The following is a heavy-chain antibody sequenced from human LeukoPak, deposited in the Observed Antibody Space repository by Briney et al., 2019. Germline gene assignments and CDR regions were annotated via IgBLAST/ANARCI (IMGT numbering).Heavy chain of an antibody. Sequence: PGGSLRLSCAAPGFTVSSNYMSWVRQAPGKGLEWVSVIYSGGSTYYADSVKGRFTISRDNSKNTLYLQMNSLRAEDTAVYYCAREIIQLPGYDYWGQGTPVTVSS. CDR1: GFTVSSNY. J-gene: IGHJ4*02. D-gene: IGHD5-18*01. CDR2: IYSGGST. CDR3: AREIIQLPGYDY. V-gene: IGHV3-53*01.